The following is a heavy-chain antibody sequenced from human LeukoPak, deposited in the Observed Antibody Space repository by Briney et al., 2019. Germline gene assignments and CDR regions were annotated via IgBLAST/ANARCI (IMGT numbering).Heavy chain of an antibody. V-gene: IGHV1-69*05. CDR2: IIPIFGTA. Sequence: ASVKVSCKASGGTFSSYAISWVRQAPGQGLEWMGRIIPIFGTANYAQKSQGRVTITTDESTSTAYMELSSLRSEDTAVYYCARTTTDYGYYYYYMDVWGKGTTVTVSS. D-gene: IGHD4-17*01. CDR3: ARTTTDYGYYYYYMDV. CDR1: GGTFSSYA. J-gene: IGHJ6*03.